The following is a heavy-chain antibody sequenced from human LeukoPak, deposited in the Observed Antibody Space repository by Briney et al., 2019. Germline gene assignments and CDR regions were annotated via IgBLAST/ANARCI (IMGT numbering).Heavy chain of an antibody. Sequence: GGSLRLSCAASGFTFSSYAMSWVRQAPGKGLEWVSAVSGSGVSTYYADSVKGRFSISRDNSKNTLYLQMNGLRAEDTAVYYCAKDRSDYGGYPPGAFDVWGQGTMVTVSS. J-gene: IGHJ3*01. CDR3: AKDRSDYGGYPPGAFDV. D-gene: IGHD4-17*01. CDR1: GFTFSSYA. CDR2: VSGSGVST. V-gene: IGHV3-23*01.